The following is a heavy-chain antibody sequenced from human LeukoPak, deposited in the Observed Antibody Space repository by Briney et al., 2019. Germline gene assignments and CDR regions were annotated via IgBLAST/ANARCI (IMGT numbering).Heavy chain of an antibody. V-gene: IGHV3-53*01. D-gene: IGHD4-17*01. CDR3: ARNYGDLYYHYYYYMDV. CDR1: GFTVSSNY. J-gene: IGHJ6*03. Sequence: GGSLRLSCAASGFTVSSNYMSWVRQAPGKGLEWVSVIYSGGSTYYADSVKGRFTISRDNSKNTLYLQMNSLRAEDTAVYYCARNYGDLYYHYYYYMDVWGKGTTVTVSS. CDR2: IYSGGST.